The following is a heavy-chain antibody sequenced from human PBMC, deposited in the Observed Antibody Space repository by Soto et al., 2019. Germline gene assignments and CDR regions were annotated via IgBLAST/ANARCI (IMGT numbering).Heavy chain of an antibody. CDR2: ISYDGSNK. CDR1: GFTFSSYG. J-gene: IGHJ4*02. Sequence: QVQLVESGGGVVQPGRSLRLSCAASGFTFSSYGMHWVRQAPGKGLEWVAVISYDGSNKYYADSVKGRFTISRDNSKNPLYRQRNRLRGEERVVFYWAKVHHRGGWYLDYWGQGTLVTFSS. D-gene: IGHD3-16*01. V-gene: IGHV3-30*18. CDR3: AKVHHRGGWYLDY.